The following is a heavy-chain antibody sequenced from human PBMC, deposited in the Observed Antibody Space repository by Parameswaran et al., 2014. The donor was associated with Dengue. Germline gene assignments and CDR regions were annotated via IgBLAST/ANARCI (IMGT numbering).Heavy chain of an antibody. D-gene: IGHD3-16*01. CDR3: ARDLNLGATPFFDY. J-gene: IGHJ4*02. Sequence: WIRQPPGKGLEWVAVISYDGSNKYYADSVKGRFTISRDNSKNTLYLQMNSLRAEDTAVYYCARDLNLGATPFFDYWGQGTLVTVSS. CDR2: ISYDGSNK. V-gene: IGHV3-30*04.